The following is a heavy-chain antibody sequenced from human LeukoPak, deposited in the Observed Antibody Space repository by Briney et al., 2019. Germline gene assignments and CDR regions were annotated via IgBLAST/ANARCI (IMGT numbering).Heavy chain of an antibody. V-gene: IGHV3-21*01. CDR1: GFTFSSYN. CDR2: ISSSSSYI. J-gene: IGHJ4*02. D-gene: IGHD1-26*01. CDR3: ATDRGGAPFDY. Sequence: PGGSLRLSCAASGFTFSSYNMNWVRQAPGKGLEWVSSISSSSSYIYYADSVKGRFTISRDNAKKSLYLQMNSLRADDTAVYYCATDRGGAPFDYWGQGTLVTVSS.